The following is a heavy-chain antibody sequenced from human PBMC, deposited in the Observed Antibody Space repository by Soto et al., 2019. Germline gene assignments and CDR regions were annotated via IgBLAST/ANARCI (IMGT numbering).Heavy chain of an antibody. CDR2: LYYTGST. CDR1: GGSILDFY. J-gene: IGHJ6*02. D-gene: IGHD3-3*01. CDR3: ARGGGYDFRSSQAPPIDV. V-gene: IGHV4-59*01. Sequence: SETLSLTCNVSGGSILDFYSSWIRHSPGMSVEWIGYLYYTGSTNYNPALKSRVTISLDTSKNQFSLQVRSVTAADTAVYYCARGGGYDFRSSQAPPIDVWGQGTTVTVSS.